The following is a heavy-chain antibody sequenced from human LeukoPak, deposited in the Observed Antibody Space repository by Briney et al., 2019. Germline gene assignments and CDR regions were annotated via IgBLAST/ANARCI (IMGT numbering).Heavy chain of an antibody. CDR3: ARDGQNPNYDYVWGSYRYMGDAFDI. V-gene: IGHV1-18*01. J-gene: IGHJ3*02. Sequence: ASVKVSCKASGYTFTSYGISWVRQAPGQGLEWMGWISAYNGNTNYAQKLQGRVTMTTDTSTSTAYMELRSLRSDDTAVYYCARDGQNPNYDYVWGSYRYMGDAFDIWGQGTMVTVSS. D-gene: IGHD3-16*02. CDR2: ISAYNGNT. CDR1: GYTFTSYG.